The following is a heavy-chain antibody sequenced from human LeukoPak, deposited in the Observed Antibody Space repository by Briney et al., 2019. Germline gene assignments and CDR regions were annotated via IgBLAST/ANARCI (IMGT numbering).Heavy chain of an antibody. Sequence: GGSLRLSCVGSGFTFSRYGMAWVRQAPGKGLEWVSSLPGSGSPTYYTDPVKGRFTISRDNSKNTLYLQMNSLRVEDTATYYCAREDPGATYDCWGQGTLVIVSS. CDR3: AREDPGATYDC. V-gene: IGHV3-23*01. J-gene: IGHJ4*02. CDR1: GFTFSRYG. D-gene: IGHD7-27*01. CDR2: LPGSGSPT.